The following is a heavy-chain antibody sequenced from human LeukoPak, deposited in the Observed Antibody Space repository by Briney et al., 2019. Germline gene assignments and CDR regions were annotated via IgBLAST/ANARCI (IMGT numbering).Heavy chain of an antibody. CDR2: IIPIFGTA. Sequence: SSVKVSCKASGGTFSSYAISWVRQALGQGLEWMGRIIPIFGTANYAQKFQGRVTITTDESTSTAYMELSSLRSEDTAVYYCARLLLGSSGSDYWGQGTLVTVSS. CDR3: ARLLLGSSGSDY. V-gene: IGHV1-69*05. J-gene: IGHJ4*02. CDR1: GGTFSSYA. D-gene: IGHD6-6*01.